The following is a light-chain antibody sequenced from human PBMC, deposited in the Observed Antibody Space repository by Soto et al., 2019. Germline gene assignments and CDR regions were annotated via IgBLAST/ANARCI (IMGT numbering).Light chain of an antibody. CDR2: KNN. CDR1: SGGIASNY. Sequence: NFMLTQPHSVSESPGKTVTISCTRSSGGIASNYVQWYQQRPGSAPTIVIYKNNQRCSGVPARFSGSTDGSANSASLTIAGLQSEDEADYYGQSYDSTTVVFGGGTKLTVL. J-gene: IGLJ2*01. CDR3: QSYDSTTVV. V-gene: IGLV6-57*04.